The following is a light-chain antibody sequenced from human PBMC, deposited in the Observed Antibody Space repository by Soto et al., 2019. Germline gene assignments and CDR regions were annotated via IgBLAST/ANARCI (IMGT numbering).Light chain of an antibody. J-gene: IGLJ2*01. Sequence: QSALTQPCSVSGSPGQSVTISCTVTSSDGGGYNYVSWYQQHPGKGPKLMIYDVSKRPSGVPDRCSGSKSGNTASLTISGLQAEEEADYYCCSYSGSYTYVFGAGTKLTVL. CDR3: CSYSGSYTYV. CDR1: SSDGGGYNY. V-gene: IGLV2-11*01. CDR2: DVS.